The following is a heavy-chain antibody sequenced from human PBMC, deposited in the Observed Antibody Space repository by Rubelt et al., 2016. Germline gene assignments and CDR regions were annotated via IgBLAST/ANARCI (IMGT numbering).Heavy chain of an antibody. D-gene: IGHD3-16*02. Sequence: QVQLVQSGAEVKKPGASVKVSCKVSGYTLTELSMHWVRQAPGKGLEWMGGFDPEDGETISAPQFQGKVTMTEDTSTDTAYMERSRLRSEDTAVYYCATPYVWGSYRLDYWGQGTLVTVSS. CDR3: ATPYVWGSYRLDY. CDR1: GYTLTELS. J-gene: IGHJ4*02. V-gene: IGHV1-24*01. CDR2: FDPEDGET.